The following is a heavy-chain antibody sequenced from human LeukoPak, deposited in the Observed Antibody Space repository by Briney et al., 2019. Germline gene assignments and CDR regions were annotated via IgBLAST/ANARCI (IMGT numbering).Heavy chain of an antibody. D-gene: IGHD3-22*01. Sequence: ASVKVSCKASGGTFSSYAISWVRQATGQGRGWMGGIIPIFGTANYAQKFQGRATITADKSTSTAYMELSSLRSEDTAVYYCASADMPLYDSSGYSWFDPWGQGTLVTVSS. CDR3: ASADMPLYDSSGYSWFDP. V-gene: IGHV1-69*06. J-gene: IGHJ5*02. CDR1: GGTFSSYA. CDR2: IIPIFGTA.